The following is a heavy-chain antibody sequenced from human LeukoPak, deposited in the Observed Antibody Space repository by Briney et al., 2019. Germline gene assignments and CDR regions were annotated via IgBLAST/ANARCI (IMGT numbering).Heavy chain of an antibody. J-gene: IGHJ4*02. CDR1: GFTVSRHY. Sequence: GGSLRLSCVASGFTVSRHYMSWVRQAPGKGLEWVGRIKSKVNGGTADYAAPVKGRFTISRDDSKNTLSLQMNSLKTEDTAVYYCTTERDYYLKYWGQGTLVTVSS. V-gene: IGHV3-15*01. CDR2: IKSKVNGGTA. CDR3: TTERDYYLKY. D-gene: IGHD3-3*01.